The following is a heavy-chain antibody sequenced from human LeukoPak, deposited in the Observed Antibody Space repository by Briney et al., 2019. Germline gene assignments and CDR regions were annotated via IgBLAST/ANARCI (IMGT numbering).Heavy chain of an antibody. J-gene: IGHJ4*02. Sequence: SETLSLTCTVSGGSISSGGYYWSWIRQHPGKGLEWIGYIYYSGSTYYNPSLKSRVTISVDTSKNQFSLKLSSVTAADTAVYYCARSDFWSGYYYYWGQGTLVTVSS. CDR2: IYYSGST. CDR3: ARSDFWSGYYYY. D-gene: IGHD3-3*01. CDR1: GGSISSGGYY. V-gene: IGHV4-31*03.